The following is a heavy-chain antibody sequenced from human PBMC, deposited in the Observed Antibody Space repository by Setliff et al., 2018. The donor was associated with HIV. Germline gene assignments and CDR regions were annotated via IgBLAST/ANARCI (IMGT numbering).Heavy chain of an antibody. J-gene: IGHJ4*02. D-gene: IGHD3-22*01. CDR3: ARLEYYSDGNGYLQFYFDY. CDR2: VYYAGGS. CDR1: GYSISSGYY. V-gene: IGHV4-38-2*01. Sequence: SETLSLTCAVSGYSISSGYYWGWIRQPPGKGLEWIGSVYYAGGSYYNPSLKSRVTMSLDTSKTQYSLKLNSVTAADTAVYYCARLEYYSDGNGYLQFYFDYWGQGTLVTVSS.